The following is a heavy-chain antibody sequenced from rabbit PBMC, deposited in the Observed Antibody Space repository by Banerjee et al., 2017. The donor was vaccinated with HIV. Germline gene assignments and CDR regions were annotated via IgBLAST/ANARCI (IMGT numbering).Heavy chain of an antibody. Sequence: QSLEESGGDLVKPGASLTLTCTASGLSFSSGYWICWVRQAPGKGLEWIGCIGGGSGSTYYASWAKGRFTISKTSSTTVTLQMTSLTAADTATFFCARGAWNSDGEGHANLWGQGTLVTVS. V-gene: IGHV1S40*01. CDR1: GLSFSSGYW. CDR2: IGGGSGST. J-gene: IGHJ3*01. D-gene: IGHD5-1*01. CDR3: ARGAWNSDGEGHANL.